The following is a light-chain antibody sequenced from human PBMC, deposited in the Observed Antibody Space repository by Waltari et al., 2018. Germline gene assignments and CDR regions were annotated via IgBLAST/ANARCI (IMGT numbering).Light chain of an antibody. J-gene: IGLJ1*01. CDR3: YSYAGSYTLYV. CDR2: AFN. V-gene: IGLV2-11*01. Sequence: QSALTQPRSVSGSPGQSVTISCTGTSSDIGGYNAVAWYQKCPGKAPKLLIYAFNQRPSGVPDRFSGSKSGNTASLTISGLQAEDEADYYCYSYAGSYTLYVFGTGTEVTVL. CDR1: SSDIGGYNA.